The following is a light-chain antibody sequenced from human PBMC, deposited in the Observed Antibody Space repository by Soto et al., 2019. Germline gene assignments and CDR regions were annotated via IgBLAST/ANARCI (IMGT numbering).Light chain of an antibody. CDR3: QQYVTAFRS. CDR2: AAS. CDR1: QSISTY. J-gene: IGKJ1*01. Sequence: DIQMTQSPSSLSASVGDRVTITCRASQSISTYLNWYQQKAGLAPKLLIYAASSLQSGVPSRFSGSGSGTEFTLTISSLQPDDFATYYCQQYVTAFRSFGQGTKVDIK. V-gene: IGKV1-39*01.